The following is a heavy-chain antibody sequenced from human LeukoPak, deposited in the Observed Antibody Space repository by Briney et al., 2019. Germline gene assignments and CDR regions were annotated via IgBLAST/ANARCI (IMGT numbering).Heavy chain of an antibody. D-gene: IGHD4-17*01. CDR2: IYYSGST. CDR3: ARSIGTTVTSYYFDS. J-gene: IGHJ4*02. Sequence: PSETLSLTCTVSGGSTSSSSYYWGWIRQPPGKGLEWIGSIYYSGSTYYNPSLKSRVNISVDTSKNQFSLKLSSVTAADTAVYYCARSIGTTVTSYYFDSWGQGTLVTASS. CDR1: GGSTSSSSYY. V-gene: IGHV4-39*07.